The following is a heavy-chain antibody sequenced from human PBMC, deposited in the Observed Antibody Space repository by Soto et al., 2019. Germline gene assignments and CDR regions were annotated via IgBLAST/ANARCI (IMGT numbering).Heavy chain of an antibody. V-gene: IGHV1-18*01. J-gene: IGHJ6*02. Sequence: ASVKVSCKASGYTFSNYGISWVRQAPGQGLEWIGWISGYNGNTNYAQNLQGRVTLTTDTSTSTAYMELGSLRSDDTAVYYCARVGQCSSTTCRYYYYYGMDVWGQGTTVTVSS. D-gene: IGHD2-2*03. CDR3: ARVGQCSSTTCRYYYYYGMDV. CDR1: GYTFSNYG. CDR2: ISGYNGNT.